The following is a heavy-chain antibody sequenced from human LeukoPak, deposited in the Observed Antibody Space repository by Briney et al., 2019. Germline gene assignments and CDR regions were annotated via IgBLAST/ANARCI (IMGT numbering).Heavy chain of an antibody. CDR3: ARGRYCSSTSCPGADP. Sequence: SVKVSCKASGGTFSSYAISWVRQAPGQGLEWMGGIIPIFGTANYAQKFQGRVTITTDESTSTAYMELSSLRSEDTAVYYCARGRYCSSTSCPGADPWGRGTLVTVSS. CDR1: GGTFSSYA. J-gene: IGHJ5*02. CDR2: IIPIFGTA. V-gene: IGHV1-69*05. D-gene: IGHD2-2*01.